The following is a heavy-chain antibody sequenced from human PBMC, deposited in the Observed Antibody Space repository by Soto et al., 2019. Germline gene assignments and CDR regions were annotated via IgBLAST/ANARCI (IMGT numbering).Heavy chain of an antibody. Sequence: GASVKVSCKASGGTFSSYAISWVRQAPGQGLEWMGIINPSGGSTSYAQKFQGRVTMTRDTSTSTVYMELSSLRSEDTAVYDCTRDRLATSDGYYYYGMDVWGQGTTVTVSS. J-gene: IGHJ6*02. D-gene: IGHD5-12*01. CDR1: GGTFSSYA. V-gene: IGHV1-46*01. CDR2: INPSGGST. CDR3: TRDRLATSDGYYYYGMDV.